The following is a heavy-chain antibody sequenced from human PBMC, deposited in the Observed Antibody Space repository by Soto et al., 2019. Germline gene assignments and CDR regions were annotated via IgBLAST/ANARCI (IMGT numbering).Heavy chain of an antibody. J-gene: IGHJ5*02. V-gene: IGHV3-23*01. CDR3: AKYTRSGSYWYNWFDP. CDR1: GFTFSSYA. Sequence: GGSLRLSCAASGFTFSSYAMSWVRQAPGKGLEWVSAISGSGGSTYYADSVKGRFTISRDNSKNTLYLQMNSLRAEDTAVYYCAKYTRSGSYWYNWFDPWGQGTLVTVSS. CDR2: ISGSGGST. D-gene: IGHD1-26*01.